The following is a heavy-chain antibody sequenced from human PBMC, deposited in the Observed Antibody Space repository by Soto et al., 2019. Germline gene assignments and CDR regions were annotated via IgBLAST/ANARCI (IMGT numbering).Heavy chain of an antibody. V-gene: IGHV1-58*02. Sequence: QMQLVQSGPEVKKPGTSVKVSCKASGFTFTSSAMQWVRQARGQRLEWIGWIVVGSGNTNYAQKFQERVTXXRXMXXSTAYMELSSLRSEDTAVYYCAAEYDSSGYQTENIWGQGTMVTVSS. CDR3: AAEYDSSGYQTENI. CDR2: IVVGSGNT. CDR1: GFTFTSSA. D-gene: IGHD3-22*01. J-gene: IGHJ3*02.